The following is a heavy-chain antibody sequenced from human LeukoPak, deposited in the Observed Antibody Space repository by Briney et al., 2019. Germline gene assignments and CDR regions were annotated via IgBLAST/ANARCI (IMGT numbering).Heavy chain of an antibody. V-gene: IGHV3-23*01. D-gene: IGHD6-19*01. J-gene: IGHJ4*02. CDR1: GFTFSSYA. CDR3: AELGVAAGTGGYSSGWYATPPFDY. Sequence: PGGSLRLSCAASGFTFSSYAMSWVRQAPGKGLEWVSAISCSGGSTYYADSVKGRFTISRDNSKNTLYLQMNSLRAEDTAVYYCAELGVAAGTGGYSSGWYATPPFDYWGQGTLVTVSS. CDR2: ISCSGGST.